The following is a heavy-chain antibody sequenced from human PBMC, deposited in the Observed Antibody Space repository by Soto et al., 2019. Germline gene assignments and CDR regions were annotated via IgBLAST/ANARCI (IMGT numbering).Heavy chain of an antibody. CDR2: IIPIFGTA. CDR1: GGTFSSYA. D-gene: IGHD3-22*01. V-gene: IGHV1-69*12. Sequence: QVQLAQSGAEVKKPGSSVKVSCKASGGTFSSYAITWVRQAPGQGLEWMGGIIPIFGTANYAQKFQGRVTITADESTSTAYMELSSLRSEDTAVYYCATEGDGSGSYYYGMDVWGQGTTVTVSS. J-gene: IGHJ6*02. CDR3: ATEGDGSGSYYYGMDV.